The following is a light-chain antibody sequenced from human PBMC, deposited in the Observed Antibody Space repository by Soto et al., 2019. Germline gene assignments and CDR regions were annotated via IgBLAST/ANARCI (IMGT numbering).Light chain of an antibody. CDR1: QIISYW. CDR3: QQFNNYPRT. V-gene: IGKV1-5*01. Sequence: DIQMTQSPSTLSASVVYRVTITCRASQIISYWLAWYQQKPGIPPKLLIYDASTLESGVPSRFSGSVSGTDFTLTISSLQHVDFATYYCQQFNNYPRTFGQGTKVDIK. J-gene: IGKJ1*01. CDR2: DAS.